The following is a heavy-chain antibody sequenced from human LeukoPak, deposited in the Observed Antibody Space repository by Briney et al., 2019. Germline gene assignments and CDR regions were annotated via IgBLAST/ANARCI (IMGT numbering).Heavy chain of an antibody. Sequence: PSETLSLTCTVSGGSISSYYWSWIRQPPGKGLEWIGYIYYSGSTNYNPSLKSRVTISVDTSKNQFSLKLSSVTAADTAVYYCARSLSSHDEINFDYWGQGTLVTVSS. V-gene: IGHV4-59*01. D-gene: IGHD6-13*01. CDR2: IYYSGST. CDR3: ARSLSSHDEINFDY. J-gene: IGHJ4*02. CDR1: GGSISSYY.